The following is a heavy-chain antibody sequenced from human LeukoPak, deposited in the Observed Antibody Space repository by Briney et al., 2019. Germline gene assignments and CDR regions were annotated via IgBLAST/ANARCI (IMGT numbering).Heavy chain of an antibody. CDR2: FYSSVST. J-gene: IGHJ1*01. CDR3: VREKLYSSSWGFQH. D-gene: IGHD6-13*01. Sequence: PSETLSLTCTVSGGSISSYYWSWIRQPAGKGLEWIGRFYSSVSTNYNSSLKSRVTMSVDRSKNLFSLNLTSVTAADTAVYFCVREKLYSSSWGFQHWGQGALVSVSS. CDR1: GGSISSYY. V-gene: IGHV4-4*07.